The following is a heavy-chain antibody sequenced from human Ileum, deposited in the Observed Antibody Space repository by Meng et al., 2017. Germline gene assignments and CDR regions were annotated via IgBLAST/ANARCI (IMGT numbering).Heavy chain of an antibody. V-gene: IGHV4-34*01. J-gene: IGHJ4*02. CDR1: GRCLSGYC. Sequence: QPGAARQLKPSGSSSLTCGVYGRCLSGYCWSRARQPQGNGLEWIEEINHRGSTNYNPSLKSRVTISVDTSKNQFSLKLSSVTAADTAVYYCARGGGRYGPDFDYWGQGTLVTVSS. D-gene: IGHD3-16*01. CDR3: ARGGGRYGPDFDY. CDR2: INHRGST.